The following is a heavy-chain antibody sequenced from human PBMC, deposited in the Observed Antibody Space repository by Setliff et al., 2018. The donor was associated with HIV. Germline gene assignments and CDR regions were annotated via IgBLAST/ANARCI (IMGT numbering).Heavy chain of an antibody. CDR2: IYHSGST. J-gene: IGHJ3*02. D-gene: IGHD3-9*01. V-gene: IGHV4-38-2*01. CDR3: ARYKCINFACVGFDI. Sequence: LSLTCAVSGYSISSGYYWGWIRQPPGKGLEWIGSIYHSGSTYYNPSLKSRVTISVDTSKNQFSLKLSSVTAADTAVYYCARYKCINFACVGFDIWGQGTVVTVSS. CDR1: GYSISSGYY.